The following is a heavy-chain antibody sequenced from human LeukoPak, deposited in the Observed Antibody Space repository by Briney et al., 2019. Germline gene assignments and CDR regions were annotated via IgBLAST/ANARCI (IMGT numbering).Heavy chain of an antibody. CDR1: GFTFSRYA. J-gene: IGHJ4*02. CDR3: ASTYDSNNYRPFDY. CDR2: ISYEGKNK. D-gene: IGHD3-22*01. V-gene: IGHV3-30*03. Sequence: GGSLRLSCAASGFTFSRYAMHWVRQAPGEGLEWVAIISYEGKNKYYADSVKGRFTISRDNSKNTLYLHMNSLRADDTAVYYCASTYDSNNYRPFDYWGQGTLVSVSS.